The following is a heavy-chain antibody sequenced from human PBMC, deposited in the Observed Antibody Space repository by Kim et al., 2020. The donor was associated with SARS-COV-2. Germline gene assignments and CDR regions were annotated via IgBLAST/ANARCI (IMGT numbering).Heavy chain of an antibody. Sequence: GGSLRLSCAASGFTFTDFAMSWVRQAPGKGLEWVAMITGGGDNIEYLDSVKGRFTISRDNSRNTVYLQMNSLRAEDTALYYCAKDSLHSSGWYWLYWCQGSLITVSS. CDR3: AKDSLHSSGWYWLY. CDR1: GFTFTDFA. CDR2: ITGGGDNI. V-gene: IGHV3-23*01. D-gene: IGHD6-13*01. J-gene: IGHJ1*01.